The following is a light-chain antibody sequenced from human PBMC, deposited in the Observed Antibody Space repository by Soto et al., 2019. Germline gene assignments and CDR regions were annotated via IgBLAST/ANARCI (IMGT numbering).Light chain of an antibody. CDR3: QQRSNWPLT. CDR2: DAS. V-gene: IGKV3-11*01. J-gene: IGKJ3*01. Sequence: EIVLTQSPGTLSLSPGERATLSCRASQTLSNSFIAWYQQKPGQAPRLLIYDASNRATGIPARFSGSGSGTDFTLTISSLEPEDFAVYYCQQRSNWPLTFGPGTKVDI. CDR1: QTLSNSF.